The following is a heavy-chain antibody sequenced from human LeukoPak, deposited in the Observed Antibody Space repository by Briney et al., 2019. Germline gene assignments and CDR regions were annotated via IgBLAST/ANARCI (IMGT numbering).Heavy chain of an antibody. CDR1: GFTVSSNY. V-gene: IGHV3-53*01. Sequence: GGSLRFSCAASGFTVSSNYMSWVRQAPGKGLEWVSVIYSGGSTYYADSVKGRFTISRDNSKNTLNLQMNSLRAEDTAVYYCARDLGDYRGDYWGQGTLVTVSS. CDR3: ARDLGDYRGDY. CDR2: IYSGGST. D-gene: IGHD5-12*01. J-gene: IGHJ4*02.